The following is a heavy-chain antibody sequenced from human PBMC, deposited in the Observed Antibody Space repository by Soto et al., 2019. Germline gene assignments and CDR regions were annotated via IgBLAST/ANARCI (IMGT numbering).Heavy chain of an antibody. CDR1: GGSINRERSY. Sequence: QVQLQESGPGLVKPSQTLSLNCTVAGGSINRERSYWSWIRQSPGRALEWIGYISHNVITWYNPSRQSRVSISVDKSKDHFSLEVRSVTAADTAVYYCAIGEIVMVDWGQGALVTVSS. CDR3: AIGEIVMVD. V-gene: IGHV4-31*03. CDR2: ISHNVIT. J-gene: IGHJ4*02. D-gene: IGHD3-22*01.